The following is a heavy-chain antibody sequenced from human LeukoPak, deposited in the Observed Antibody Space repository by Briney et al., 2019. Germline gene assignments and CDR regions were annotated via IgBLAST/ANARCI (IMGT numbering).Heavy chain of an antibody. D-gene: IGHD6-13*01. CDR3: ARGGSSWYAGWFDP. J-gene: IGHJ5*02. Sequence: TSETLSLTCTVSGGSISSYYWSWIRQPPGKGLEWVGYIYYSGSTNYNPSLKSRVTISVDTSKNQFSLKLSSVTAADTAVYYCARGGSSWYAGWFDPWGQGTLVTVSP. V-gene: IGHV4-59*01. CDR1: GGSISSYY. CDR2: IYYSGST.